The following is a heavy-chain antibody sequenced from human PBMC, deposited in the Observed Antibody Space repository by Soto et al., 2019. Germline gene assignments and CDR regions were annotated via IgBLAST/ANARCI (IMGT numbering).Heavy chain of an antibody. D-gene: IGHD3-10*01. J-gene: IGHJ5*02. CDR2: ISAYNGNT. V-gene: IGHV1-18*01. CDR3: GRFVRRGWFDL. Sequence: SVKISSKTSGYTVTIYGISWVRQAPGQGLEWMGWISAYNGNTNYAQKLQGRVTMTTDTSTSTAYMELRSLRSDDKAVYYCGRFVRRGWFDLWGQGTLVTVSS. CDR1: GYTVTIYG.